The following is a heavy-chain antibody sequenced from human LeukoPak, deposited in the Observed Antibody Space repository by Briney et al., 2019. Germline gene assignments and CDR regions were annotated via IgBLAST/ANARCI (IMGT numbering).Heavy chain of an antibody. V-gene: IGHV4-59*01. CDR1: GGSISNYY. Sequence: SETLSLTCTVSGGSISNYYWTWIRQPPGKGLEWIGFIYYTGSTRYNPSLNSRVTMSIDTSKTQFSLMLSSAAAADTAVYYCARDDSGSYPYAFDIWGQGTLVTVSS. D-gene: IGHD1-26*01. CDR3: ARDDSGSYPYAFDI. J-gene: IGHJ3*02. CDR2: IYYTGST.